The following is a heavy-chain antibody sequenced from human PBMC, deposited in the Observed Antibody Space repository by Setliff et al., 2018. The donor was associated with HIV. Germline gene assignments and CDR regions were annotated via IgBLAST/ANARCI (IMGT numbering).Heavy chain of an antibody. CDR2: IHTSGRT. D-gene: IGHD1-1*01. J-gene: IGHJ5*02. CDR3: SRAAYDAVDWLDP. CDR1: SESIVSYY. V-gene: IGHV4-4*08. Sequence: SETLSLTCAVSSESIVSYYWNWIRQPPGRGLEWIGYIHTSGRTKYNPSLKSRLTILVDTSKKQFSLRLTSVTAADTAVYYCSRAAYDAVDWLDPWRPCPPVTVSS.